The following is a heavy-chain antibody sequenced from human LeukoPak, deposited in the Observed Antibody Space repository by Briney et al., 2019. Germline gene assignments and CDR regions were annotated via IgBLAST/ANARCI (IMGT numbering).Heavy chain of an antibody. CDR1: GFTFSSYA. D-gene: IGHD2-21*02. CDR3: ANLCGGDCYGAFDI. V-gene: IGHV3-23*01. CDR2: ISGSGGST. Sequence: TGGSLRLSCAASGFTFSSYAMSWVRQAPGKGLEWVSAISGSGGSTYYADSVKGRLTISRDNSKNTLYLQMNSLRAEDTAVYYCANLCGGDCYGAFDIWGQGTMVTVSS. J-gene: IGHJ3*02.